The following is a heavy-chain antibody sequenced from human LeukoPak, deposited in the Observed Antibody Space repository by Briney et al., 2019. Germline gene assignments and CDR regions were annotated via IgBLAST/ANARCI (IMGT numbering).Heavy chain of an antibody. J-gene: IGHJ3*02. Sequence: SETLSLTCTVSGGSISNYYWNWIRQPPGKGLEWIGYIYYTGSTNYNPSLKSRVTMSVDTSKNQFSLKLSSVTAADTAVYYCARDREPAFDIWGQGTMVTASS. D-gene: IGHD1-14*01. CDR1: GGSISNYY. CDR2: IYYTGST. V-gene: IGHV4-59*01. CDR3: ARDREPAFDI.